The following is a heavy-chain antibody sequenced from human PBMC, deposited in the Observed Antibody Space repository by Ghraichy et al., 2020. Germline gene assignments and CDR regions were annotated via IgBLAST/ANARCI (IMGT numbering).Heavy chain of an antibody. Sequence: GGSLRLSCAASGFTFSSYGMHWVRQAPGKGLEWVAVISYDGSNKYYADSVKGRFTISRDNSKNTLYLQMNSLRAEDTAVYYCANNPPGGPEYYYYYGMDVWGQGTTVTVSS. D-gene: IGHD1-14*01. CDR1: GFTFSSYG. CDR3: ANNPPGGPEYYYYYGMDV. V-gene: IGHV3-30*18. CDR2: ISYDGSNK. J-gene: IGHJ6*02.